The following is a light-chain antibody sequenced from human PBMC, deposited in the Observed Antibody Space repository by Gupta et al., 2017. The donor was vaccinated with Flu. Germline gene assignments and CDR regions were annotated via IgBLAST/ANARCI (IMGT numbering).Light chain of an antibody. Sequence: EIVLTQSPGTLSLSPGERATLSCRASQSVSSSYLAWYQQKPGQDPRLLIYGGSSRATGIPDRFSGSGSGTDFTLTISRLEPEDFAVYYCQQYGSSPRYSFGQGTKLEIK. CDR3: QQYGSSPRYS. CDR1: QSVSSSY. J-gene: IGKJ2*03. CDR2: GGS. V-gene: IGKV3-20*01.